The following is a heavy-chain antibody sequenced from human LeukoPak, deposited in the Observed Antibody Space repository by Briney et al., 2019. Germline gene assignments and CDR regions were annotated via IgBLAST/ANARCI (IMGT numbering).Heavy chain of an antibody. Sequence: PGGSLRLSCEASEFTFINYAITWVRQAPGKGLEWVSTITTSSDTIYYAGSVKGRFTTSRDNSESTLYLQLDSLTAEDTAVYYCAKSTATCLTETYSYYYMDVWGKGTTVTVSS. V-gene: IGHV3-23*01. D-gene: IGHD4-17*01. CDR3: AKSTATCLTETYSYYYMDV. CDR2: ITTSSDTI. J-gene: IGHJ6*03. CDR1: EFTFINYA.